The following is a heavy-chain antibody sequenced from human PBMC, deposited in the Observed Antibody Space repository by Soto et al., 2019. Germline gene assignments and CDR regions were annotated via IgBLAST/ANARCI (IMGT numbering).Heavy chain of an antibody. D-gene: IGHD6-13*01. J-gene: IGHJ6*02. CDR1: GDSVSSNSAA. V-gene: IGHV6-1*01. CDR3: ARDTGRHLVHGMDV. Sequence: SQTLSLTCAISGDSVSSNSAAWNCIRQSPSRGLEWLGRTYYRSKWYNDYAVSVKSRIPINPDTSKNQFSLQLNYVTTEETAVYYCARDTGRHLVHGMDVWGQGTTVTVPS. CDR2: TYYRSKWYN.